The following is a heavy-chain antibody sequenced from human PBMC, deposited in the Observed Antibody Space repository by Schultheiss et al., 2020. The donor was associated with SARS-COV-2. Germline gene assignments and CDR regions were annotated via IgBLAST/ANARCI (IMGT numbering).Heavy chain of an antibody. CDR1: GGSISSYY. CDR2: IYYSGST. J-gene: IGHJ5*02. CDR3: ARGLGDDSSGYYHPDNWFDP. V-gene: IGHV4-59*12. D-gene: IGHD3-22*01. Sequence: SETLSLTCTVSGGSISSYYWSWIRQPPGKGLEWIGYIYYSGSTNYNPSLKSRVTISVDTSKNQFSLKLSSVTAADTAVYYCARGLGDDSSGYYHPDNWFDPWGQGTLVTVSS.